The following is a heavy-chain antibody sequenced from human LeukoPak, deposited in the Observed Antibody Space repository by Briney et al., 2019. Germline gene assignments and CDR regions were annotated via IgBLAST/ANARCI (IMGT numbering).Heavy chain of an antibody. CDR1: GGSISGYY. Sequence: SETLSLTCTVSGGSISGYYWSWIRQPPGKGLEWIGYIYYSGSTNYNPSLKSRVTISVDTSKNQFSLKLSSVTAADTAVYYCASSRDGYIDYWGQGTLVTVSS. CDR2: IYYSGST. CDR3: ASSRDGYIDY. V-gene: IGHV4-59*08. J-gene: IGHJ4*02. D-gene: IGHD5-24*01.